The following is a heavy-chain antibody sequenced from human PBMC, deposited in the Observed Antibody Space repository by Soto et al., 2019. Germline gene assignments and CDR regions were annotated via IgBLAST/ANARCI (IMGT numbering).Heavy chain of an antibody. V-gene: IGHV3-23*01. CDR3: AAVCSCRYSEPTCGVDYFDY. CDR1: GFTFTNYV. D-gene: IGHD1-1*01. CDR2: ISGSSGTT. J-gene: IGHJ4*02. Sequence: PGGSLRLSCVASGFTFTNYVMSWVRQAPGKGLERVSAISGSSGTTYYADSVKGRFTIFRDNYKNTLYLQTNSPRDEDAAVSYCAAVCSCRYSEPTCGVDYFDYWGRGTMGTVSS.